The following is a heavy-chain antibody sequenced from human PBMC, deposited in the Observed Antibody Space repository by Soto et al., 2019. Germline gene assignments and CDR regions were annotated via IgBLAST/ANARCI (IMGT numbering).Heavy chain of an antibody. CDR1: GFTFSTYA. CDR3: VPLCRYCSTTTPS. V-gene: IGHV3-23*01. D-gene: IGHD2-2*01. J-gene: IGHJ4*02. CDR2: ISGNGGDYT. Sequence: EVQLLESGGGLVQPGGSLRLSCAASGFTFSTYAMSWVRQAPRKGLEWVSAISGNGGDYTYYADSVKGRFTISRDNSRNTLYLQMNSLRAEDTAVYYCVPLCRYCSTTTPSWGQGTLVTVSS.